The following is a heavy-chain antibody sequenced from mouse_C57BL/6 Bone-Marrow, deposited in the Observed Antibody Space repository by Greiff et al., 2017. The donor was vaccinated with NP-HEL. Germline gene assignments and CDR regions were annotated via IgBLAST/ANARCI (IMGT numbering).Heavy chain of an antibody. V-gene: IGHV2-4*01. CDR1: GFSLTSYG. J-gene: IGHJ4*01. Sequence: QVQLQQSGPGLVQPSQSLSITCTVSGFSLTSYGVHWVRQPPGKGLEWLGVIWSGGSTDYNAAFISRLSISKDNSKSQVFFKMNSLQADDTAIYYCAKRDYYGSSYVGAMDYWGQGTSVTVSS. D-gene: IGHD1-1*01. CDR3: AKRDYYGSSYVGAMDY. CDR2: IWSGGST.